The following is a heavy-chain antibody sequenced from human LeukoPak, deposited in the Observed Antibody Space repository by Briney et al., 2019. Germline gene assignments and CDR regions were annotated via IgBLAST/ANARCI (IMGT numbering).Heavy chain of an antibody. V-gene: IGHV3-7*01. J-gene: IGHJ6*02. CDR3: ARDRGDTAMVYYYYYGMDV. D-gene: IGHD5-18*01. Sequence: GGSLRLSCAASGFTFSSYWMSWVRQAPGKGLEWVANIKQDGSEKYYVDSVKGRFTISRDNAKNSLYLQMNSPRAEDTAVYYCARDRGDTAMVYYYYYGMDVWGQGTTVTVSS. CDR2: IKQDGSEK. CDR1: GFTFSSYW.